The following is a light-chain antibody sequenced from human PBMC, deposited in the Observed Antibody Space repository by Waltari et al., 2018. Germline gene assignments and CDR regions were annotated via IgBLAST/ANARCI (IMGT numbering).Light chain of an antibody. CDR2: ETT. CDR3: CSYAGSSTFV. Sequence: QSALTQPASVSGSPGTSIALPCAGTSGGVEICSLVSSYQQHPGKAPQLLIYETTKRPSGVSDRFSGAKSGNTAYLTVSGLQAEVESDYYCCSYAGSSTFVFGSGTRVTV. CDR1: SGGVEICSL. J-gene: IGLJ1*01. V-gene: IGLV2-23*01.